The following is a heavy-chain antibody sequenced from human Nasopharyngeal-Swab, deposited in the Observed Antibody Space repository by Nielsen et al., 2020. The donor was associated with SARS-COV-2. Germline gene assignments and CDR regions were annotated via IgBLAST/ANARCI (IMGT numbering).Heavy chain of an antibody. Sequence: GESLKISCAASGFTFSSYAMSWVRQAPGKGLEWVSAISGSGGSTYYADSVKGRFTISRDNSKNTLYLQMNSLRAEDTAVYYCARDRFRSGWFPGGYWGQGTLVTVSS. CDR1: GFTFSSYA. CDR2: ISGSGGST. J-gene: IGHJ4*02. V-gene: IGHV3-23*01. D-gene: IGHD6-19*01. CDR3: ARDRFRSGWFPGGY.